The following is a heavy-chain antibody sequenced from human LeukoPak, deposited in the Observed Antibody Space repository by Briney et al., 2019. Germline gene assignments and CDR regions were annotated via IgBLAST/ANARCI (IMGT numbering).Heavy chain of an antibody. CDR1: GFTFTSYV. J-gene: IGHJ4*02. Sequence: GGSLRLSCAASGFTFTSYVMSWVRQAPGRGLEWVSAISGNGRGTFYADSVRGRFTISRDNSKNTLYLQMNNLRAEDTAVYYCAKVVNSGNYYYFDYWGQGTLVTVSS. CDR2: ISGNGRGT. D-gene: IGHD1-26*01. CDR3: AKVVNSGNYYYFDY. V-gene: IGHV3-23*01.